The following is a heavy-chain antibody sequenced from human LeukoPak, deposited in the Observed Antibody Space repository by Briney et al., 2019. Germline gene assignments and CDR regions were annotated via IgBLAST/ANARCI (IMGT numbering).Heavy chain of an antibody. Sequence: SVKVSCKASGGTFSCYAISWVRQAPGQGLEWMGRIIPIFGIANYAQKFQGRVTITADKSTSAAYMELSSLRSEDTAVYYCARPSFGNYGMDVWGQGTTVTASS. J-gene: IGHJ6*02. CDR2: IIPIFGIA. D-gene: IGHD3-10*01. V-gene: IGHV1-69*04. CDR1: GGTFSCYA. CDR3: ARPSFGNYGMDV.